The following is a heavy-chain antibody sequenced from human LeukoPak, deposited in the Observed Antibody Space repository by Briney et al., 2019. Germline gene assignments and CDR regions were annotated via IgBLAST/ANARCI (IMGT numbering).Heavy chain of an antibody. CDR1: GFIFTNAW. Sequence: GGSLRLSCVASGFIFTNAWMNWVRQAPGKGLEWVGRIKSKTNGGTTDYGAPVNGRFNISRDDSKDTLYLQINSLKTEDTAVYYCTADVGGSSGWYEGAFDIWGQGTMVIVSS. V-gene: IGHV3-15*07. J-gene: IGHJ3*02. D-gene: IGHD6-19*01. CDR3: TADVGGSSGWYEGAFDI. CDR2: IKSKTNGGTT.